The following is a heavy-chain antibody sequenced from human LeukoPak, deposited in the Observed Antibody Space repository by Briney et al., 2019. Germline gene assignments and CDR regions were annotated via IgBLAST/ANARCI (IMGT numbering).Heavy chain of an antibody. CDR3: VRLMGDVTTYDF. CDR1: GFLFSNYW. D-gene: IGHD3/OR15-3a*01. CDR2: VRPDGGQA. Sequence: AGGSLRLSCAASGFLFSNYWMSWVRQAPGKGLEWVASVRPDGGQAYYLASIRGRFTIYRDNAEKSPFLQMSSLGAEDTAVYYCVRLMGDVTTYDFWGRGTLVAVSS. V-gene: IGHV3-7*01. J-gene: IGHJ4*02.